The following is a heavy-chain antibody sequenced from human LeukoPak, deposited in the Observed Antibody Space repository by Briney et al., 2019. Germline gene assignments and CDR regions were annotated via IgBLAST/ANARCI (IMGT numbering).Heavy chain of an antibody. Sequence: GGSLRLSCAASGFTFSRYAMHWVRQAPGKGLEWVAVISYDGSNEYYADSVKGRFTISRDSSENTLYLQMNSLRVEDTAVYYCARVGYYSSGPFAYFDYWGQGTLVTVSS. V-gene: IGHV3-30-3*01. CDR3: ARVGYYSSGPFAYFDY. CDR2: ISYDGSNE. D-gene: IGHD3-10*01. J-gene: IGHJ4*02. CDR1: GFTFSRYA.